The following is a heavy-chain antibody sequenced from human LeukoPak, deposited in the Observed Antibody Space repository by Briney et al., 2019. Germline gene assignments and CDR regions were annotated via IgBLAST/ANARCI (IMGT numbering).Heavy chain of an antibody. D-gene: IGHD3-10*01. CDR2: IYTSGST. CDR1: GGSISSGSYY. V-gene: IGHV4-61*02. J-gene: IGHJ5*02. Sequence: SETLSLTCTVSGGSISSGSYYWSWIRQPAGKGLEWIGRIYTSGSTNYNPSLKSRVTISVDTSKNQFSLKLSSVTAADTAVYYCAREGMVRGVIKGGGNWFDPWGQGTLVTVSS. CDR3: AREGMVRGVIKGGGNWFDP.